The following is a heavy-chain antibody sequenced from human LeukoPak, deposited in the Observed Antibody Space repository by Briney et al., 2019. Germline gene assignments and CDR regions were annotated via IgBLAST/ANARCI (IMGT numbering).Heavy chain of an antibody. Sequence: SETLSLTCTVSGGSISSSSYYWGWIRQPPGKGLGWIGSIYYSGSTYYNPSLKSRVTISVDTSKNQFSLKLSSVTAADTAVYYCARGDYDFWSGYSLQNYFDYWGQGTLVTVSS. V-gene: IGHV4-39*01. CDR3: ARGDYDFWSGYSLQNYFDY. CDR2: IYYSGST. D-gene: IGHD3-3*01. CDR1: GGSISSSSYY. J-gene: IGHJ4*02.